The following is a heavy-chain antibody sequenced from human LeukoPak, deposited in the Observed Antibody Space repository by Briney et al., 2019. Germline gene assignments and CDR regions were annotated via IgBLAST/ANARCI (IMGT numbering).Heavy chain of an antibody. CDR1: GGSISSYD. Sequence: SETLSLTGTVSGGSISSYDWSWIRKPPGKGREGIGYIYYSGSTNYNPSLKSRVTIPVDTSKTQFSLKLSSVAAAHTAVYYCARVNYYGSGSYASAVYYYFYLVVWGKGTTVTVSS. CDR3: ARVNYYGSGSYASAVYYYFYLVV. V-gene: IGHV4-59*13. J-gene: IGHJ6*03. D-gene: IGHD3-10*01. CDR2: IYYSGST.